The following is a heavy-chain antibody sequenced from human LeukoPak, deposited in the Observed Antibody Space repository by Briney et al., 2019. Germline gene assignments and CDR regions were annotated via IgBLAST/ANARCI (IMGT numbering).Heavy chain of an antibody. J-gene: IGHJ4*02. CDR1: GFTFSSYW. D-gene: IGHD2-15*01. CDR3: ARYSYKHDC. V-gene: IGHV3-7*01. Sequence: PGGSLRLSCAASGFTFSSYWMHWVRQAPGKGLEWVANIKQDGSEKYYVDSVKGRFTISRDNAKNSLYLQMNNVRAEDTAVYYCARYSYKHDCWGQGTLVTVSS. CDR2: IKQDGSEK.